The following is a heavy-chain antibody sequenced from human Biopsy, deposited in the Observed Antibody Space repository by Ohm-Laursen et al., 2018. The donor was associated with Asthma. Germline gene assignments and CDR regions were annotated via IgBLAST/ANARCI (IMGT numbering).Heavy chain of an antibody. D-gene: IGHD3-9*01. J-gene: IGHJ3*02. CDR3: ARTYYDFLTGQVNDAFGI. CDR2: INAGNGNT. CDR1: GYTFINYA. Sequence: SVKVSCKASGYTFINYAIHWVRQAPGQRLGWMGWINAGNGNTKYSQKFQGRVTITRDTSASTAYMDLSSLRSEDTAVYYCARTYYDFLTGQVNDAFGIWGQGTVVAVSS. V-gene: IGHV1-3*01.